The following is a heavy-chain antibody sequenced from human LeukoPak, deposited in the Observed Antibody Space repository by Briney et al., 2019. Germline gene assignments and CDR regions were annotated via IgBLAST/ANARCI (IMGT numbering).Heavy chain of an antibody. Sequence: GASVKVSCKASGYTFTGYYMHWVRQAPGQGLEWMGWINPNSGGTNYAQKFQGRDTMTRDTSISTAYMELSRLRSDDTAVYYCARAPTNIFNWFDPWGQGTLVTVSS. CDR1: GYTFTGYY. J-gene: IGHJ5*02. CDR2: INPNSGGT. V-gene: IGHV1-2*02. D-gene: IGHD2/OR15-2a*01. CDR3: ARAPTNIFNWFDP.